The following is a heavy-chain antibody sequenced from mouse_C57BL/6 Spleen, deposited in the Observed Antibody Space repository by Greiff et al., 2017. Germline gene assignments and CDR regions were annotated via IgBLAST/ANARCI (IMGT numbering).Heavy chain of an antibody. CDR3: ASPITTVVAGAMDY. J-gene: IGHJ4*01. Sequence: ESGPGLVKPSQSLSLTCSVTGYSITSGYYWNWIRQFPGNKLEWMGYISYDGSNNYNPSLKNRISITRDTSKNQFFLKLNSVTTEDTATYYCASPITTVVAGAMDYWGQGTSVTVSS. CDR2: ISYDGSN. V-gene: IGHV3-6*01. D-gene: IGHD1-1*01. CDR1: GYSITSGYY.